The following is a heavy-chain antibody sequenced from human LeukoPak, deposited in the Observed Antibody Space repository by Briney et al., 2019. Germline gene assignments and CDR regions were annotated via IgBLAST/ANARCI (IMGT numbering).Heavy chain of an antibody. CDR3: ARLFASGYDASDI. CDR2: IYYSGST. D-gene: IGHD3-3*01. J-gene: IGHJ3*02. CDR1: GGSISSYY. Sequence: PSETLSLTCTVSGGSISSYYWSWIRQPPGKGLEWIGYIYYSGSTNYNPSLKSRVTISVDTSKNQFSLKLSSVTAADTAVYYCARLFASGYDASDIWGQGTMVTVSS. V-gene: IGHV4-59*08.